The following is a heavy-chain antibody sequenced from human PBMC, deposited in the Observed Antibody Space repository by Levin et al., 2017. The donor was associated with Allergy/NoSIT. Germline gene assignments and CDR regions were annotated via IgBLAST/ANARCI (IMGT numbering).Heavy chain of an antibody. J-gene: IGHJ4*02. CDR2: ISAYNGNT. CDR1: GYTFTSYG. D-gene: IGHD3-16*01. V-gene: IGHV1-18*01. CDR3: ARVPKIMITPRARYYFDY. Sequence: GESLKISCKASGYTFTSYGISWVRQAPGQGLEWMGWISAYNGNTNYAQKLQGRVTMTTDTSTSTAYMELRSLRSDDTAVYYCARVPKIMITPRARYYFDYWGQGTLVTVSS.